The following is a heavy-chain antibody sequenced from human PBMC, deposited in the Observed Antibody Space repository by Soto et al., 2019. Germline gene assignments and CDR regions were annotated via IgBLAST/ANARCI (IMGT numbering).Heavy chain of an antibody. V-gene: IGHV1-69*06. CDR3: ARAAYGANWFVP. CDR2: IIPIFGTA. CDR1: RGTFSSYA. D-gene: IGHD4-17*01. J-gene: IGHJ5*02. Sequence: SLQFSCNASRGTFSSYAISWVRQAPGQGLEWMGGIIPIFGTANYAQKFQGRVTITADKSTSTTYMELTSLRSEDTAVYYCARAAYGANWFVPWGQGTLVTVSS.